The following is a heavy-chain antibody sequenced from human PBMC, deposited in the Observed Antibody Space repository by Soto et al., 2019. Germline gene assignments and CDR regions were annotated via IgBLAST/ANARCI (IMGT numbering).Heavy chain of an antibody. J-gene: IGHJ5*02. D-gene: IGHD6-25*01. Sequence: QVQLQQWGAGLLKPSETLSLTCAVYGGSFSGYYWSWIRQPPGKGLEWIGEINDSGSTKYNASLKRRVSISVDTSKNQFSLKLTSVTAADTAVYYCARWRPPRRFDPWGQGTLVTVSS. CDR2: INDSGST. CDR1: GGSFSGYY. CDR3: ARWRPPRRFDP. V-gene: IGHV4-34*01.